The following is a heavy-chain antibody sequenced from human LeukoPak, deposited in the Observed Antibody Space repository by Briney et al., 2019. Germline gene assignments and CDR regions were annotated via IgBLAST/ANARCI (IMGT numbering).Heavy chain of an antibody. J-gene: IGHJ6*02. V-gene: IGHV3-48*03. CDR3: ARARNGMDV. CDR1: GFTFSSYE. Sequence: GGSLRLSCAASGFTFSSYEMNWVRQAPGKGLEWVSYIRSSGSIIFYADSVKGRFTISRDNAKNTLYLQMNSLRAEDTAVYYCARARNGMDVWGQGTTVTVSS. CDR2: IRSSGSII.